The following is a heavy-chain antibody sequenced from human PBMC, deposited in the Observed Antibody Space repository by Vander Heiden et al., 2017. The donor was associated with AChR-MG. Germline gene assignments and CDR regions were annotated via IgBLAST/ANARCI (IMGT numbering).Heavy chain of an antibody. CDR2: ISHNGKII. D-gene: IGHD6-19*01. V-gene: IGHV3-11*01. CDR1: GFIVSAYY. Sequence: QVHLEESGGGLVKTGGSLRLSCAATGFIVSAYYVSWIRQTPGKGREWLAYISHNGKIINHADSVKGRCSISRDNANNSLYLQMNSLRVEDTAVYYGARDGDSRGGYRPVYGMDVWGQGTTVSVSS. J-gene: IGHJ6*02. CDR3: ARDGDSRGGYRPVYGMDV.